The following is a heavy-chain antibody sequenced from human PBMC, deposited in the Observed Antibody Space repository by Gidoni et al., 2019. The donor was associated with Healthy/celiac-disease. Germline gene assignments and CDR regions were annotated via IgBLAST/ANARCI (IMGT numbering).Heavy chain of an antibody. CDR2: IYYSGST. D-gene: IGHD6-13*01. CDR3: SRAREGAAADFDP. V-gene: IGHV4-61*01. Sequence: QVQLQESGPGLVKPSETLSLTCTGSGGSVSSGSYYWSWLRPPPGKGLEWIGYIYYSGSTNYNPSLKSRVTISVDTSKNQFSLKLSSVTAADTAVYYCSRAREGAAADFDPWGQGTLVTVSS. J-gene: IGHJ5*02. CDR1: GGSVSSGSYY.